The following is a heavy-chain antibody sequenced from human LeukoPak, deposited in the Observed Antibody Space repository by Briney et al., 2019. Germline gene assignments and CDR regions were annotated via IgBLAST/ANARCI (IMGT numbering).Heavy chain of an antibody. CDR2: INPNSGGT. Sequence: ASVKVSCKASGYTVTGYYMHWVRQAPGQGLEWMGWINPNSGGTNYAQKFQGRVTMTRDTSISTAYMELSRLRSDDTAVYYCARSIVVVPAARGIGYWGQGTLVTVSS. V-gene: IGHV1-2*02. J-gene: IGHJ4*02. CDR3: ARSIVVVPAARGIGY. D-gene: IGHD2-2*01. CDR1: GYTVTGYY.